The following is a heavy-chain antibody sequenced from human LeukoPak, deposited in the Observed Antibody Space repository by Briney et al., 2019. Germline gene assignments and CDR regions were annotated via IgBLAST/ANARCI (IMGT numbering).Heavy chain of an antibody. Sequence: PGGSLRLSCAASGSTFSNAWMSWVRQAPGKGLEWVGRIKSKTDGGTTDYAAPVKGRFTISRDDSKNTLYLQMNSLKTEDTAVYYCTTGAAARRRKISGKEIDYWGQGTLVTVSS. CDR3: TTGAAARRRKISGKEIDY. D-gene: IGHD6-13*01. J-gene: IGHJ4*02. CDR2: IKSKTDGGTT. V-gene: IGHV3-15*01. CDR1: GSTFSNAW.